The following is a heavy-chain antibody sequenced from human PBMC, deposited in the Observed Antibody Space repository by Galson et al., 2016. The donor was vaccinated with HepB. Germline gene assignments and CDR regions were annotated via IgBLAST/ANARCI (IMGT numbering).Heavy chain of an antibody. CDR1: GFSFSNYA. D-gene: IGHD3-3*01. V-gene: IGHV3-23*01. Sequence: SLRLSCAASGFSFSNYAMSWVRQAPGKGXXXVSXXXGXXXGTYXXDSXXXRVXISRXXPKNTLSMQIDSLRAEDSAIYYCAKLTSYDFWSGSYDGVFDYWGQGTLVTVSS. CDR3: AKLTSYDFWSGSYDGVFDY. J-gene: IGHJ4*02. CDR2: XXGXXXGT.